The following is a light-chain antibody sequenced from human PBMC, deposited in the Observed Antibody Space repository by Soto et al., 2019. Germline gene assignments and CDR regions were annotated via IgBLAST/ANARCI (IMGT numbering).Light chain of an antibody. CDR2: DAS. V-gene: IGKV3-11*01. Sequence: EIVLTQSPATLSLSPGERATLSCRASPSVSSYLAWYQQKPGQAPRLLIYDASNRATGIPARFSGSGSGTDFTLTISSLEPEDFAVYYCQQRSNWPPITFGQGTRLVIK. J-gene: IGKJ5*01. CDR1: PSVSSY. CDR3: QQRSNWPPIT.